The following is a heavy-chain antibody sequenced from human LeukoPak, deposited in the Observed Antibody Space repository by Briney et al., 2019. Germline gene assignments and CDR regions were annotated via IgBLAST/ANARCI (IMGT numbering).Heavy chain of an antibody. Sequence: SETLSLTCTVSGGSISSYYWSWIRQPPGKGLEWIGYIYYSGSTNYNPSLRSRVTISVDTSKNQFSLKLSSVTAADTAVYYCARDRRIAAADYYYYGMDVWGQGTTVAVSS. D-gene: IGHD6-13*01. CDR2: IYYSGST. V-gene: IGHV4-59*01. J-gene: IGHJ6*02. CDR1: GGSISSYY. CDR3: ARDRRIAAADYYYYGMDV.